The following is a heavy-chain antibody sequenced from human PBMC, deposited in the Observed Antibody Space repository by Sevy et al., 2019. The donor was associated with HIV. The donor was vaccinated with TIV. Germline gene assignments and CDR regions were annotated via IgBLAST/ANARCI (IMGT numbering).Heavy chain of an antibody. J-gene: IGHJ4*02. CDR3: ARGLFDY. Sequence: SETLSLTCTVSGDSVSGGNYYWSWIRQPPGKGLEWIGYIYYSGRTNYNPSLKSRVTISNDTAKNQFSLRRTSVTAADTAVYYCARGLFDYWGQGTLVTV. CDR1: GDSVSGGNYY. CDR2: IYYSGRT. V-gene: IGHV4-61*01.